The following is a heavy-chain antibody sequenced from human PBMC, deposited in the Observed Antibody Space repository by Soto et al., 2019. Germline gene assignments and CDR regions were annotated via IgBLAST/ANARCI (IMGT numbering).Heavy chain of an antibody. CDR1: GGTFSSYA. CDR2: IIPIFGTA. CDR3: ARGTRGIVVVPAAPYYYYGMDV. J-gene: IGHJ6*02. D-gene: IGHD2-2*01. V-gene: IGHV1-69*01. Sequence: QVQLVQSGAEVKKPGSSVKVSCKASGGTFSSYAISWVRQAPGQGLEWMGGIIPIFGTANYAQKFQGRVTITADESTSTAYMELSSLRSKDTAVYYCARGTRGIVVVPAAPYYYYGMDVWGQGTTVTVSS.